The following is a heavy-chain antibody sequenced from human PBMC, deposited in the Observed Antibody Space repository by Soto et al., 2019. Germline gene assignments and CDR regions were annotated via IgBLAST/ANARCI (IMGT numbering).Heavy chain of an antibody. CDR3: ARGGAVPDDY. CDR1: GFTFSRYG. CDR2: IWYDGSNK. D-gene: IGHD3-16*01. Sequence: QVQLVESGGGVVQPGRSLRLSCAASGFTFSRYGMHWVRQAPGKGLEWVAVIWYDGSNKYYADSVKGRFTISRDNSKNTLYLQMNSLRAEDTAVYYCARGGAVPDDYWGQGTLVIVSS. J-gene: IGHJ4*02. V-gene: IGHV3-33*01.